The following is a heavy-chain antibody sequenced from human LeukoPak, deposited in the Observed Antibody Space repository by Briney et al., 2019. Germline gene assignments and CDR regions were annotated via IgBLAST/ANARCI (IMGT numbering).Heavy chain of an antibody. D-gene: IGHD2-21*02. CDR1: GFAFTSYT. CDR3: ARDTRVLYCGADCQTAFDI. CDR2: ISTSSSYI. Sequence: GGSLRLSCAASGFAFTSYTINWVRQAPGKGLEWVSSISTSSSYIYYADSVKGRFTISRDNAKNSLYLQMNSLRAEDTAVYYCARDTRVLYCGADCQTAFDIWVQGTMVTVSS. V-gene: IGHV3-21*01. J-gene: IGHJ3*02.